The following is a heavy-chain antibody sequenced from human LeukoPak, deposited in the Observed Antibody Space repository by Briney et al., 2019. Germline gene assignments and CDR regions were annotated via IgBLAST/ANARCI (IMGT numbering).Heavy chain of an antibody. CDR2: IYHSGST. J-gene: IGHJ6*03. CDR1: GYSISSGYY. CDR3: ARETTVTTSYYYYMDV. Sequence: SETLSLTCTVSGYSISSGYYWGWIRQPPGKGLEWIGSIYHSGSTYYNPSLKSRVTISVDTSKNQFSLKLSSVTAADTAVYYCARETTVTTSYYYYMDVWGKGTTVTVSS. D-gene: IGHD4-11*01. V-gene: IGHV4-38-2*02.